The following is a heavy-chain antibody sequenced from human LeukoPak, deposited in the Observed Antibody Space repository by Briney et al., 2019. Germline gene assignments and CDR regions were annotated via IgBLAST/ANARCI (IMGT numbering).Heavy chain of an antibody. J-gene: IGHJ5*02. Sequence: SETLSLTCAVSGGSISSGGYSWSWIRQSPGKGLEWIGYIYHSGSTYYNPSLKSRVTISVDRSKNQFSLKLSSVTAADTAVYYCAREMIPAWFDPWGQGTLVTVSS. CDR3: AREMIPAWFDP. CDR2: IYHSGST. CDR1: GGSISSGGYS. D-gene: IGHD3-16*01. V-gene: IGHV4-30-2*06.